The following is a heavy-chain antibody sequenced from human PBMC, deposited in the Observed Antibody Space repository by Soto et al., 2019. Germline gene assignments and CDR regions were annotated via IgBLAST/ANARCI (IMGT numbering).Heavy chain of an antibody. CDR3: ARTGGMDV. J-gene: IGHJ6*02. Sequence: QVQLQQWGAGLLKPSETLSLTCAVYGGSFSGYYWSWLRQTPEKGLEWIGEINHSGDTKYNPYLESRVTISVDTSKNQFSLKLNSVSAADTAVYYCARTGGMDVWGQGATVTVSS. CDR2: INHSGDT. V-gene: IGHV4-34*01. CDR1: GGSFSGYY.